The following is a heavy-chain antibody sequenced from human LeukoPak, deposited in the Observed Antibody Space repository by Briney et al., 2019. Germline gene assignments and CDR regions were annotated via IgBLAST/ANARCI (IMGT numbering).Heavy chain of an antibody. V-gene: IGHV3-23*01. CDR2: ISGSGGST. CDR3: AHGSYYYDSSGYYPSGPFDY. CDR1: GFTFSSYA. D-gene: IGHD3-22*01. Sequence: GSLRLSCAASGFTFSSYAMSWVRQAPGKGLEWVSAISGSGGSTYYADSVKGRFTISRDNSKNTLYLQMNSLRAEDTATYYCAHGSYYYDSSGYYPSGPFDYWGQGTLVTVSS. J-gene: IGHJ4*02.